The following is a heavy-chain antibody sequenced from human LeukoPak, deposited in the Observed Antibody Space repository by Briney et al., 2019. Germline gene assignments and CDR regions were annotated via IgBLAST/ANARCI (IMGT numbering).Heavy chain of an antibody. CDR2: INWNGGST. Sequence: GGSLRLSCAASGFTFDDYGMSWVRQAPGKGLEWVSGINWNGGSTGYADSVKGRFTISRDNAKNSLYLQMNSLRAEDTAVYYCAKPRYFDWFFDYWGQGTLVTVSS. CDR3: AKPRYFDWFFDY. CDR1: GFTFDDYG. D-gene: IGHD3-9*01. V-gene: IGHV3-20*04. J-gene: IGHJ4*02.